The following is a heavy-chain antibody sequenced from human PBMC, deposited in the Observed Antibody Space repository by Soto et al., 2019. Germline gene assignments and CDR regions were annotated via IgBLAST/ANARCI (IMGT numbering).Heavy chain of an antibody. CDR1: GGSISSYY. CDR3: ARVDSSGYPDH. CDR2: IYYSGST. D-gene: IGHD3-22*01. Sequence: SETLSLTCTVSGGSISSYYWSWIRQPPGKGLEWIGYIYYSGSTNYNPSLKSRVTISVDTSKNQFSLKLSSVTAADTAVYYCARVDSSGYPDHWGQGTLVTVSS. J-gene: IGHJ4*02. V-gene: IGHV4-59*01.